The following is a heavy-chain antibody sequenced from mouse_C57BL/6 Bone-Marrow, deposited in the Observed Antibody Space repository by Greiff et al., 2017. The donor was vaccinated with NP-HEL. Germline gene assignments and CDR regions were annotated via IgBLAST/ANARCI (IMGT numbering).Heavy chain of an antibody. D-gene: IGHD3-2*02. Sequence: QVQLQQSGAELMKPGASVKLSCKATGYTFTGYWIEWVKQRPGHGLEWIGELLPGSGSTNYTEKFKGKATFTADTSSYTAYMQLSSLTTEDSAIDYCARSPLRVAYWGQGTLVTVSA. J-gene: IGHJ3*01. CDR2: LLPGSGST. CDR3: ARSPLRVAY. V-gene: IGHV1-9*01. CDR1: GYTFTGYW.